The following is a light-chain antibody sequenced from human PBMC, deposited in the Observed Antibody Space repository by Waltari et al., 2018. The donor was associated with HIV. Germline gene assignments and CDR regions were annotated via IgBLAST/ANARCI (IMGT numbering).Light chain of an antibody. CDR3: SSYADRNGFYVV. CDR2: EVT. Sequence: QSALTQPPSASGSPGQSVTISCTGTNSDIGGYNYVSWYQQHPGKAPKLVISEVTKRPSGVPDRFSGSKSGTKASLTVSGLQAEDEADYYCSSYADRNGFYVVFGGGTRLTVL. V-gene: IGLV2-8*01. CDR1: NSDIGGYNY. J-gene: IGLJ2*01.